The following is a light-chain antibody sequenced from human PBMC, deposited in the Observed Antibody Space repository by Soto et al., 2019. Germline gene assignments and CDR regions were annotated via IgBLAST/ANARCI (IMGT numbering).Light chain of an antibody. J-gene: IGLJ2*01. CDR2: EVS. CDR1: SSDVGGYNY. Sequence: QSVLTQPASVSGSPGQSITISCTGTSSDVGGYNYVSWYQQHPGKAPKLMIYEVSNRPSGVSNRFSGSKSGNTASLTISGLQAEDEADYYCSSYTNSGTPDVVFGGGTKLTVL. CDR3: SSYTNSGTPDVV. V-gene: IGLV2-14*01.